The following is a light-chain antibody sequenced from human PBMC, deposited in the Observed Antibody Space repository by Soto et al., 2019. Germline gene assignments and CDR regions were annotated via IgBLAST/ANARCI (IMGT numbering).Light chain of an antibody. J-gene: IGLJ2*01. CDR3: AAWDDSLSVVV. CDR2: RTA. V-gene: IGLV1-47*01. Sequence: QAVVTQPPSASGTPGRRVPISCSGRSPNIGPNFVYWYQHLPGTAPKLLIYRTAQRPSGVPDRFSGSKSGTSASLAISGLRSEDEADYFCAAWDDSLSVVVFGGGTKLTVL. CDR1: SPNIGPNF.